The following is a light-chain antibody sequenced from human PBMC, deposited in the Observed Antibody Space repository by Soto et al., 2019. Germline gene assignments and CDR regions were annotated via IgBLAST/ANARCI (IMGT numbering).Light chain of an antibody. Sequence: DIQITQSPSSLSASVGDRVTITCRASQSISRYLNWYQQKPGKAPNLLIYVASSLQSEVPSRFSGSGSGTDFTLTISSLQPEDFATYYCQQFNNYPTFGQGTRLEIK. CDR1: QSISRY. J-gene: IGKJ5*01. V-gene: IGKV1-9*01. CDR3: QQFNNYPT. CDR2: VAS.